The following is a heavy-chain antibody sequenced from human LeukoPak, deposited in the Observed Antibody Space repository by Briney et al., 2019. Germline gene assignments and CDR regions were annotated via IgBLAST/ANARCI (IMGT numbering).Heavy chain of an antibody. J-gene: IGHJ4*02. CDR1: GFTFSTYS. CDR3: ARDNWIEAHYFDY. D-gene: IGHD1-20*01. V-gene: IGHV3-21*01. Sequence: SGGSLRLSCVASGFTFSTYSMNWVRQAPGKGLEWVSFISTSSNYIYYADSVMGRFTISRDNAKNSLYLQMNSLRAEDTAVYYCARDNWIEAHYFDYWGQGTLVTVSS. CDR2: ISTSSNYI.